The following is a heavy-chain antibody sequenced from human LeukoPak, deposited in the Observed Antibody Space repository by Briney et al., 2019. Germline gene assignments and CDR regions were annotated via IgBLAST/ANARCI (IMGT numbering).Heavy chain of an antibody. V-gene: IGHV4-59*01. CDR3: ARGSNYDFWSDYYKGAFDI. CDR1: GGSISSYY. J-gene: IGHJ3*02. D-gene: IGHD3-3*01. CDR2: IYYSGST. Sequence: PSETLSLTCTVSGGSISSYYWSWIRQPPGKGLEWIGYIYYSGSTNYNPSLKSRVTTSVDTSKNQFSLKLSSVTAADTAVYYCARGSNYDFWSDYYKGAFDIWGQGTMVTVSS.